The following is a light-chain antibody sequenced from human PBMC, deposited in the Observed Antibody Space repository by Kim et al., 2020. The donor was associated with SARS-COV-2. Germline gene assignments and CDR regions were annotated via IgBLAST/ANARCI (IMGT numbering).Light chain of an antibody. V-gene: IGLV2-14*03. Sequence: QSALTQPASVSGSPGQSITISCTGTSSDVGGFDFVSWYQQHPGRAPKLLISDVRNRPPGISSRFSGSKSGNTASLTISGLQPEDEADYYCSSNAARTTVLFGGGTKVTVL. CDR1: SSDVGGFDF. J-gene: IGLJ2*01. CDR2: DVR. CDR3: SSNAARTTVL.